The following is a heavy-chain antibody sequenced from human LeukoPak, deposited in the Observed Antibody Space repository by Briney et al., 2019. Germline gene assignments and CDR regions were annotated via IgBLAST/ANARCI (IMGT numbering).Heavy chain of an antibody. CDR1: GFTFSSYA. CDR3: TRVGIVVVIAIPGYFDL. J-gene: IGHJ2*01. CDR2: IRSKAYGGTT. D-gene: IGHD2-21*01. Sequence: GGSLRLSCAASGFTFSSYAMHWVRQAPGKGLEWVGFIRSKAYGGTTEYAASVKGRFTISRDDSKSIAYLQMNSLKTEDTAVYYCTRVGIVVVIAIPGYFDLWGRGTLVTVSS. V-gene: IGHV3-49*04.